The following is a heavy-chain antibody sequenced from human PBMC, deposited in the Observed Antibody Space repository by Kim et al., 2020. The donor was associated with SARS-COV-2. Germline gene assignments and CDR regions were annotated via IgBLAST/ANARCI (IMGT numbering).Heavy chain of an antibody. D-gene: IGHD3-22*01. CDR3: ARVLVDDFYDSSGYYLDY. J-gene: IGHJ4*02. V-gene: IGHV3-30*07. Sequence: KVRFTISRDNSKNTLYLQMNSLRAEDTAVYYCARVLVDDFYDSSGYYLDYWGQGTLVTVSS.